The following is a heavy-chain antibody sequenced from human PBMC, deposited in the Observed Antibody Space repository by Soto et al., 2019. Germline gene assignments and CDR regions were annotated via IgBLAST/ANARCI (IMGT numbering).Heavy chain of an antibody. Sequence: QVQLVQSGAEVKKPGSSVKVSCKASGGTFSSYAISWVRQAPGQGLEWMGGIIPIFGTANYAQKFQGRVTITADESTSTAYMELSSLRSEDTAVYYCARNGVSYGPTYYYGMDVWGQGTTVTVSS. J-gene: IGHJ6*02. D-gene: IGHD1-26*01. CDR3: ARNGVSYGPTYYYGMDV. CDR1: GGTFSSYA. V-gene: IGHV1-69*01. CDR2: IIPIFGTA.